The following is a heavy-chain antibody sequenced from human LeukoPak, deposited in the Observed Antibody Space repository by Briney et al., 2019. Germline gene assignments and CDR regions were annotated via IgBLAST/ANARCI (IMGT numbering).Heavy chain of an antibody. V-gene: IGHV1-18*01. CDR2: ISVYNGNT. CDR1: GYTFSIYG. J-gene: IGHJ5*02. CDR3: ARDGDIAA. D-gene: IGHD5-12*01. Sequence: ASVRVSCKASGYTFSIYGFSWVRQAPGQGLEWMGWISVYNGNTNYAQKFQGRVTMTTDTSTSTAHMELRSLRSDDTAVYYCARDGDIAAWGQGTLVTVSS.